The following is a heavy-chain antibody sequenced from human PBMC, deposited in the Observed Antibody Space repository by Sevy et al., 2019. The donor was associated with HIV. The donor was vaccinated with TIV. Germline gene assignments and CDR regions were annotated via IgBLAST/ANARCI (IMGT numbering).Heavy chain of an antibody. Sequence: ASVKVSCKASGGTFSSYAISWVRQAPGQGLEWMGGIIPIFGTANYAQKFQGRVTITADESTSTAYMELSSLRSEDTAVYYCARVTECGTNGVWNYYYGMDVWGQGTTVTVSS. V-gene: IGHV1-69*13. J-gene: IGHJ6*02. D-gene: IGHD2-8*01. CDR2: IIPIFGTA. CDR3: ARVTECGTNGVWNYYYGMDV. CDR1: GGTFSSYA.